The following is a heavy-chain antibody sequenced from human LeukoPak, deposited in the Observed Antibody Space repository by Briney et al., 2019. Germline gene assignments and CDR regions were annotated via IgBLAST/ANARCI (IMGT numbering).Heavy chain of an antibody. CDR1: GFTFTNHW. CDR3: VRSYVARGLLTEDY. D-gene: IGHD3-10*01. J-gene: IGHJ4*02. Sequence: GGSLRLSCAASGFTFTNHWMSWVRQAPGKGLEWVAHINQDGSEKYYVDSVKGRFTISRDNADNSLFLQMNSLRAEDTALYYCVRSYVARGLLTEDYWGQGTLVTVSS. CDR2: INQDGSEK. V-gene: IGHV3-7*01.